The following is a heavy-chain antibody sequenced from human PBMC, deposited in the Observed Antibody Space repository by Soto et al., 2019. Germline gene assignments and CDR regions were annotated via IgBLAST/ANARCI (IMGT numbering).Heavy chain of an antibody. CDR3: ARVRRYSNYENYYYYMDV. J-gene: IGHJ6*03. D-gene: IGHD4-4*01. V-gene: IGHV3-74*01. CDR2: INSDGSST. CDR1: GFTFSSYW. Sequence: GGSLRLSCAASGFTFSSYWMHWVRQAPGKGLVWVSRINSDGSSTSYADSVKGRFTISRDNAKNTLYLQMNSLRAEDTAVYYCARVRRYSNYENYYYYMDVWGKWTTVTVSS.